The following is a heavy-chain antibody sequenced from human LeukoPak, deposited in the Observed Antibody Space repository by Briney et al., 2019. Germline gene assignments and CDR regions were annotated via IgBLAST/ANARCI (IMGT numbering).Heavy chain of an antibody. CDR2: IYHSGST. D-gene: IGHD2-15*01. J-gene: IGHJ4*02. CDR1: GYSISSGYN. CDR3: ARVREGWYYFDY. Sequence: PSETLSLTCTVSGYSISSGYNWGWIRQPPGKGLEWIGSIYHSGSTYYNPSLKSRVTISVDTSKNQFSLKPCSVTAADTAVYYCARVREGWYYFDYWGQGTMVTVSS. V-gene: IGHV4-38-2*02.